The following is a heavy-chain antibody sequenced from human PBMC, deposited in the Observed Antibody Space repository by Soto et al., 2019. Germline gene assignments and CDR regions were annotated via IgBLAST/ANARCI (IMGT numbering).Heavy chain of an antibody. D-gene: IGHD1-26*01. V-gene: IGHV1-69*13. Sequence: EASVKVSCKASGGNFANFGISWVRQAPGQGLEWMGGIIPLFGTTNYAHKFRGRVTVTADESTSTVYMELNSLRSEDTAMYYCARAHGTSWYNWFDPWGQGTLVTVSS. J-gene: IGHJ5*02. CDR1: GGNFANFG. CDR2: IIPLFGTT. CDR3: ARAHGTSWYNWFDP.